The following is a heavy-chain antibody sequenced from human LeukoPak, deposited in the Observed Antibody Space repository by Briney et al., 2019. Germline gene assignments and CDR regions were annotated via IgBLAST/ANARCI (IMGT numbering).Heavy chain of an antibody. CDR1: GGSFSGYY. D-gene: IGHD5-12*01. CDR3: ARSSYKWLRPVYFDY. V-gene: IGHV4-34*01. CDR2: INHSGST. Sequence: PSETLSLTCAVYGGSFSGYYWSWIRQPPGKGLEWLGEINHSGSTNYNPSLKSRVTISVDTSKNQFSLKLSSVTAADTAVYYCARSSYKWLRPVYFDYWGQGTLVTVSS. J-gene: IGHJ4*02.